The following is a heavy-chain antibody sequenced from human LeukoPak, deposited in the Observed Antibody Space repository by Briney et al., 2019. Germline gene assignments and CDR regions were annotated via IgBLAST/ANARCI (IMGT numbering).Heavy chain of an antibody. J-gene: IGHJ4*02. Sequence: PSETLSLTCTVSGGSISSGGYYWSWIRQHPGKGLEWIGYIYYSGSTYYNPSLKSRVTISVDTSKNQFSLKLSSVTAADTAVYYCARDRGGSSIFDYWGQGTLVTVSS. CDR1: GGSISSGGYY. D-gene: IGHD2-15*01. CDR2: IYYSGST. CDR3: ARDRGGSSIFDY. V-gene: IGHV4-31*03.